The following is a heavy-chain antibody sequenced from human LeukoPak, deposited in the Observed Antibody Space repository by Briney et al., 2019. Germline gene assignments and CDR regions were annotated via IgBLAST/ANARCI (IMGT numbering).Heavy chain of an antibody. Sequence: SETLSLTCIVSGGSISSSIYYWAWVRQPPGKGLEWIGTVFYNGATQYSPSLRSRVTISIGTSTNQFSLKLTSVTAADTAVYYCARGGITGTHVDYWGQGTLVTVSS. CDR2: VFYNGAT. CDR3: ARGGITGTHVDY. J-gene: IGHJ4*02. V-gene: IGHV4-39*07. D-gene: IGHD1-20*01. CDR1: GGSISSSIYY.